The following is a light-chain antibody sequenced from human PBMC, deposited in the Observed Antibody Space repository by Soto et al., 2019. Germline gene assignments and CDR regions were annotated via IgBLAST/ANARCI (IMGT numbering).Light chain of an antibody. CDR3: QQYNSYLYT. J-gene: IGKJ2*01. CDR1: QSISSW. CDR2: DAS. V-gene: IGKV1-5*01. Sequence: LMTQSPSTLSASVGDRVTITCRASQSISSWLAWYQQKPGKAPKLLIYDASSLESGVPSRFSGSGSGTEFTLTISSLQPDDFATYYCQQYNSYLYTFGQGTKVDIK.